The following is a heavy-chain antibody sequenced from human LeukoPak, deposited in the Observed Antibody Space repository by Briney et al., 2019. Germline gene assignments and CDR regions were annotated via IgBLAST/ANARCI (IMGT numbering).Heavy chain of an antibody. CDR2: IYPGDSDT. CDR1: GYSFTTYW. D-gene: IGHD7-27*01. CDR3: ARSWDNWFDP. J-gene: IGHJ5*02. V-gene: IGHV5-51*01. Sequence: RGESLKFSCQTSGYSFTTYWIGWVRQMPGKGLEWMGIIYPGDSDTRYSPSFQGQVTISADKSISTAYLQWSSLKASDTAMYYCARSWDNWFDPWGQGTLVTVSS.